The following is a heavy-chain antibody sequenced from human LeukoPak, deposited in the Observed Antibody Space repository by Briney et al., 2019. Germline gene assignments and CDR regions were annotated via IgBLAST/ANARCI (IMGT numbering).Heavy chain of an antibody. CDR3: ARDKAYYDSSGYGFDY. J-gene: IGHJ4*02. Sequence: PGGSLRLSCAASGFTFSSYAMHWVRQAPGKGLEWVAVISYDGSNKYYADSVKGRFTISRDNAKNSLYLQMNSLGAEDTAVYYCARDKAYYDSSGYGFDYWGQGTLVTVSS. CDR1: GFTFSSYA. CDR2: ISYDGSNK. V-gene: IGHV3-30*04. D-gene: IGHD3-22*01.